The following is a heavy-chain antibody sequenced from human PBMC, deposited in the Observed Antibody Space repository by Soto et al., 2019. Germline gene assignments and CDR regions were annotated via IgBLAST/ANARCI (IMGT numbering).Heavy chain of an antibody. Sequence: PGGSLRLSCAASGFTFSSYGMHWVRQAPGKGLEWVAVISYDGSNKYYADSVKGRFTISRDNSKNTLYLQMNSLRAEDTAVYYCAKGRLLRTQPTYDSSGYYVNWGQGTLVTVSS. CDR2: ISYDGSNK. CDR3: AKGRLLRTQPTYDSSGYYVN. V-gene: IGHV3-30*18. J-gene: IGHJ4*01. D-gene: IGHD3-22*01. CDR1: GFTFSSYG.